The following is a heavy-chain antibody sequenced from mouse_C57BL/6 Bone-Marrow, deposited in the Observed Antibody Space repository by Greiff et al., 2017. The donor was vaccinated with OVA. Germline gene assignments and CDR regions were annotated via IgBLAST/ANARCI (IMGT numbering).Heavy chain of an antibody. CDR2: IDPENGDT. CDR1: GFNIKDDY. J-gene: IGHJ1*03. Sequence: EVQLQQPGAELVRPGASVKLSCTASGFNIKDDYMHWVKQRPEQGLEWIGWIDPENGDTEYASKFQGKATITADTSSNTAYLQLSSLTSEDTAVYYCTTFWLLPGYWYFDVWGTGTTVTVSS. CDR3: TTFWLLPGYWYFDV. V-gene: IGHV14-4*01. D-gene: IGHD2-3*01.